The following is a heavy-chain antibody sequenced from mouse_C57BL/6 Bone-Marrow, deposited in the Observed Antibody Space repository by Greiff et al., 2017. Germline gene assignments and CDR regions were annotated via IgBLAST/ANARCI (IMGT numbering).Heavy chain of an antibody. Sequence: QVQLQQSGAELARPGASVKMSCKASGYTFTSYTMHWVKQRPGQGLEWIGYINPSSGYTKYNQKFKDKATLTADKSSSTAYMQLSSLTSEDSAVYYWARKQLRLRYYFDYWGQGTTLTVSS. CDR1: GYTFTSYT. CDR2: INPSSGYT. J-gene: IGHJ2*01. D-gene: IGHD3-2*02. CDR3: ARKQLRLRYYFDY. V-gene: IGHV1-4*01.